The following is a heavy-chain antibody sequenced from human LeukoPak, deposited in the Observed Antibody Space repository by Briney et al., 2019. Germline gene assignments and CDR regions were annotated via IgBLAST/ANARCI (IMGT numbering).Heavy chain of an antibody. CDR1: GFTFDDYG. CDR3: ARGFAPAYNFGVFDY. J-gene: IGHJ4*02. V-gene: IGHV3-53*01. Sequence: GGSLRLSCAASGFTFDDYGMSWVRQAPGKGLEWVSLLYTGGETNYADSVRGRFTISRDNSKNTVSLQMNSLRAEDTAVYYCARGFAPAYNFGVFDYWGQGTLVTVSS. CDR2: LYTGGET. D-gene: IGHD5-18*01.